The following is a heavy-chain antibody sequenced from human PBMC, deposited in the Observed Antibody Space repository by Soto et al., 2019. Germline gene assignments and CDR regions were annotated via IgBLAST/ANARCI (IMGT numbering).Heavy chain of an antibody. D-gene: IGHD6-13*01. V-gene: IGHV1-18*01. CDR1: GYTFTSYG. CDR3: ARDSGSWYEPYYGMDV. Sequence: QVQLVQSGAEVKKPGASVKVSCKASGYTFTSYGISWVRQAPGQGREWMGWISAYNGNTNYAEKLEGRVTMTTDTSTSTAYMELRSLRSHDTAVYYCARDSGSWYEPYYGMDVWGQGTTVTVSS. CDR2: ISAYNGNT. J-gene: IGHJ6*02.